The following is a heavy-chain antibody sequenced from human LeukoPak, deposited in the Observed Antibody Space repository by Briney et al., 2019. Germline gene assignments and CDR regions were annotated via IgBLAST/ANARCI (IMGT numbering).Heavy chain of an antibody. CDR2: ISPGDSKT. V-gene: IGHV5-51*01. CDR1: GYSFTTYG. Sequence: GESLKNSCKASGYSFTTYGIGWVRQMPGKGLEWMGIISPGDSKTRYSPSFQGQVTISADRSISTAYLQWSSLKASDTAMYYCARLPLGNWDIYFEYWGQGTLVTVSS. CDR3: ARLPLGNWDIYFEY. D-gene: IGHD1/OR15-1a*01. J-gene: IGHJ4*02.